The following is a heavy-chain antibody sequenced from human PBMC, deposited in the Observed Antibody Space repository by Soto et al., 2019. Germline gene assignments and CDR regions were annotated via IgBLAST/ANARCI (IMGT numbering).Heavy chain of an antibody. CDR1: GGSISSYY. CDR2: IYYSGST. Sequence: PSETLSLTCTVSGGSISSYYWSWIRQPPGKGLEWIGYIYYSGSTNYNPSLKSRVTISVDTSKNQFSLKLSSVTAADTAVYYCARDVSSFFFYEAYETYG. J-gene: IGHJ6*01. D-gene: IGHD2-2*01. V-gene: IGHV4-59*01. CDR3: ARDVSSFFFYEAYETYG.